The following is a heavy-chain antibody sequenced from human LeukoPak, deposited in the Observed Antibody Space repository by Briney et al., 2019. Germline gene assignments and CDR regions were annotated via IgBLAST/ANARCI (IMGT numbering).Heavy chain of an antibody. J-gene: IGHJ4*02. CDR3: AKDTSGRGSYDFGDY. Sequence: GGSLRLSCAASGFTFSSYWMSWVRQAPGKGLEWVANIKQDGSEKYYVDSVKGRFTISRDNSRNTLYLQMNSLRTEDTAVYYCAKDTSGRGSYDFGDYWGQGTLVTVSS. V-gene: IGHV3-7*01. CDR2: IKQDGSEK. D-gene: IGHD3-16*01. CDR1: GFTFSSYW.